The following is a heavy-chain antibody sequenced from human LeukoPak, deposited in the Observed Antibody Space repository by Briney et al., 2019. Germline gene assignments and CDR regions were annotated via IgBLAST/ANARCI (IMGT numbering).Heavy chain of an antibody. Sequence: SVKVSCKASGGTFSSYAISWVRQAPGQGLEWMGGIIPIFGTANYAQKFQGRVTITADESTSTAYMELSSLRSEDTAVYYCARGHLAVAGDYYYYYMDVWGKGTTVTVSS. CDR1: GGTFSSYA. V-gene: IGHV1-69*01. CDR3: ARGHLAVAGDYYYYYMDV. J-gene: IGHJ6*03. CDR2: IIPIFGTA. D-gene: IGHD6-19*01.